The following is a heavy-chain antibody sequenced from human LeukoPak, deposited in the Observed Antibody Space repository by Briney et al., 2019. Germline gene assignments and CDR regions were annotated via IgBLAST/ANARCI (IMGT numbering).Heavy chain of an antibody. J-gene: IGHJ4*01. CDR2: INEDGSVQ. V-gene: IGHV3-7*01. Sequence: GGSLRLSCVASGLIFSDYWMNWVRQVPEKGLEWVDDINEDGSVQDYVHSVRGRFTISRDNAKNSMYLQMNSLRAEDTAIYYCASRESSMSRSHWGHGTLVTVSS. CDR1: GLIFSDYW. CDR3: ASRESSMSRSH. D-gene: IGHD2/OR15-2a*01.